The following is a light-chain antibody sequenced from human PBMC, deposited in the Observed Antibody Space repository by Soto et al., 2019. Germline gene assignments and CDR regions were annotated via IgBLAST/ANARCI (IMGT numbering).Light chain of an antibody. CDR1: SSDVGGYDY. Sequence: SALTQPPSASGSPGQSVTISCTGTSSDVGGYDYVSWYQQHPGKAPKLMIYEVTIRPSGASDRFSGSKSGNTASLTVSGLQAEDEADYYCSSYTGGNPSYVFGTGTKGTVL. CDR3: SSYTGGNPSYV. V-gene: IGLV2-8*01. J-gene: IGLJ1*01. CDR2: EVT.